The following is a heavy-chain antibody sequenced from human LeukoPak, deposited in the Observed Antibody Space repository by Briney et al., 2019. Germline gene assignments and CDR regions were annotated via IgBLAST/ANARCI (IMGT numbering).Heavy chain of an antibody. Sequence: SETLSLTCAVYGGSFSGYYWSWIRQPPGQGLEWIGEINHSGSTNYNPSLKSRVTISVDTSKNQFSLKLSSVTAADTAVYYCARASRFLEWLLPKYFDYWGQGTLVTVSS. J-gene: IGHJ4*02. D-gene: IGHD3-3*01. V-gene: IGHV4-34*01. CDR2: INHSGST. CDR1: GGSFSGYY. CDR3: ARASRFLEWLLPKYFDY.